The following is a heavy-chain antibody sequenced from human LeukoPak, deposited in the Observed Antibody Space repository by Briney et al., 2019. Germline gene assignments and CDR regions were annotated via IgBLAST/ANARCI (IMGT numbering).Heavy chain of an antibody. Sequence: PSQTLSLTCAVSVGSISSGGYSWSWIRQPPGKGLQWIGYIYQNGNTYYNPSLKSRVTISVDRSKNQFSLNLSSVTAADTAVYYCGRGGIAAAASGIDYWGQGTLVAVSS. J-gene: IGHJ4*02. CDR1: VGSISSGGYS. D-gene: IGHD6-13*01. CDR3: GRGGIAAAASGIDY. CDR2: IYQNGNT. V-gene: IGHV4-30-2*01.